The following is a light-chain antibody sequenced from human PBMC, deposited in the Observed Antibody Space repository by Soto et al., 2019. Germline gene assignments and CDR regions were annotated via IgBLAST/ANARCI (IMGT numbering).Light chain of an antibody. CDR3: QQYHDSPMNT. J-gene: IGKJ2*01. Sequence: VLPQSPATLSLSPGDRVTLSCRASQSVRSTFLAWYQQKPGQAPRLLIYDASNRATGIPDWFSGSASVTDFTLTISRLEPDDSAVYYCQQYHDSPMNTFGQGTKLEI. CDR1: QSVRSTF. CDR2: DAS. V-gene: IGKV3-20*01.